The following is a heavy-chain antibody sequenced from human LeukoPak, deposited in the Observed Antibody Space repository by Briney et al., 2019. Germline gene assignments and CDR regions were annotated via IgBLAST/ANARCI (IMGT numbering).Heavy chain of an antibody. D-gene: IGHD3-22*01. CDR1: AFKFSDYY. Sequence: GGSLRLSCAASAFKFSDYYMNWIRQAPGKGLEWVSSISSSSDTIYYADSVKGRFSISRDNAKNSLFLQMHGLRAEDTAVYFCASDRSSGLYHYDSSGFLFWGRGTLVTVSS. V-gene: IGHV3-11*04. CDR3: ASDRSSGLYHYDSSGFLF. J-gene: IGHJ4*02. CDR2: ISSSSDTI.